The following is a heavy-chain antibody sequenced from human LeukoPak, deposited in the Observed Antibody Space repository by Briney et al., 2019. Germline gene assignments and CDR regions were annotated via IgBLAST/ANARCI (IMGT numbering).Heavy chain of an antibody. CDR2: ISPSGGST. CDR1: GYTFTSYY. CDR3: ARGGALSPRGQVDY. J-gene: IGHJ4*02. D-gene: IGHD1-26*01. Sequence: ASVKVSCKASGYTFTSYYMHWVRHPPGQGLEWMGIISPSGGSTSYAQKFQGRVTMTRDTSTSTLYMELSSLRSEATAVYYCARGGALSPRGQVDYWGQGTLVTVSS. V-gene: IGHV1-46*01.